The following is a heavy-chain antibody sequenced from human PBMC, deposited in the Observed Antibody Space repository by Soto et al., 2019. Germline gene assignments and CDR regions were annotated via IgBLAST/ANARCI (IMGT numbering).Heavy chain of an antibody. CDR1: TFTFSSYW. J-gene: IGHJ2*01. Sequence: EVQLVESGGGLVQPGGSLRLSCAASTFTFSSYWMHWVRQTPGKGLVWVSRINDDGGSTSYADSAKGRFTISRDNAKNTLYLQMNTLRAEDTGVYYCARVEPTSWYFDLWGRGTPVTVSS. CDR2: INDDGGST. CDR3: ARVEPTSWYFDL. D-gene: IGHD1-26*01. V-gene: IGHV3-74*01.